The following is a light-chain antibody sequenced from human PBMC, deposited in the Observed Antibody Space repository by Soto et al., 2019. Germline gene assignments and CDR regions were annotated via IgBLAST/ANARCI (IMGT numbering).Light chain of an antibody. CDR3: QQSYSSPFA. J-gene: IGKJ4*01. CDR2: AAS. Sequence: DIQMTQSPPSLSASVGDRVTITCQASQSISSYLNWYHQKPGKAPKLLIYAASNLQSGVPSRFSGSGSGTDFTLTISSLQSEDFAIYYCQQSYSSPFAFGGGTKVEIK. V-gene: IGKV1-39*01. CDR1: QSISSY.